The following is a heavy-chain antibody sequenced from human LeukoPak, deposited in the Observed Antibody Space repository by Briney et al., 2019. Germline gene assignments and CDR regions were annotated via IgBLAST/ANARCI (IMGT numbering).Heavy chain of an antibody. J-gene: IGHJ3*02. V-gene: IGHV1-69*05. D-gene: IGHD3-22*01. Sequence: SVKVSCKASGGTFSSYAISWVRQAPGQGLEWMGGIIPIFGTANYAQKFQGRVTITTDESTSTAYMELSSLRSEGTAVYYCARTYLLYDSSGYYLGLSAFDIWGQGTMVTVSS. CDR1: GGTFSSYA. CDR2: IIPIFGTA. CDR3: ARTYLLYDSSGYYLGLSAFDI.